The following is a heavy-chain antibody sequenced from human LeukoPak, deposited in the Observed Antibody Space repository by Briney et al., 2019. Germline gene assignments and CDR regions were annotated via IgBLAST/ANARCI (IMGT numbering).Heavy chain of an antibody. D-gene: IGHD1-1*01. J-gene: IGHJ6*03. V-gene: IGHV3-30*18. Sequence: GGSLRLSCAASGFTFDNYGMHWVRQAPGKGLEWVAIISYDGSDKYYADSVRGRFTISRDNSKDTLYLQMNSLRPEDTAVYHCVKAGVNLENYYYYYMDVWGKGTTVTVSS. CDR2: ISYDGSDK. CDR3: VKAGVNLENYYYYYMDV. CDR1: GFTFDNYG.